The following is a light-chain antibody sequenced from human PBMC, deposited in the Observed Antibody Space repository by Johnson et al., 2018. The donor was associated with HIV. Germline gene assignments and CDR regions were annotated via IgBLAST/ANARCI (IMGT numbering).Light chain of an antibody. CDR3: GTWDSSLSAGYV. V-gene: IGLV1-51*01. CDR1: SSNIGNNY. J-gene: IGLJ1*01. CDR2: DNN. Sequence: HSVLTQPPSVSAAPGQKVTISCSGSSSNIGNNYVSWYQQLPGTAPKLLIYDNNKRPSGIPDRFSGSKSGTSATLGITGLQTGDEADYYCGTWDSSLSAGYVFGTGTNVTVL.